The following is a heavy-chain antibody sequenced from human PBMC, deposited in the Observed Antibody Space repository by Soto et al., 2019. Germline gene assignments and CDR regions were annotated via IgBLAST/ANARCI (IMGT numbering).Heavy chain of an antibody. CDR2: IYWNDDK. Sequence: SGPTLVNPTQTLTLTCTFSGFSLSTSGVGVGWIRQPPGKALEWLALIYWNDDKRYSPSLKSRLTITKDTSKNQVVLTMTNMDPVDTATYYCAHSTPYSSSWNSIPYYYYGMDVWGQGTTVTVSS. V-gene: IGHV2-5*01. CDR3: AHSTPYSSSWNSIPYYYYGMDV. CDR1: GFSLSTSGVG. D-gene: IGHD6-13*01. J-gene: IGHJ6*02.